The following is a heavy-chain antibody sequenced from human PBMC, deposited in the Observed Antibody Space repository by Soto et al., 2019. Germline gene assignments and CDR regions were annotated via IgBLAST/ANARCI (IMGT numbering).Heavy chain of an antibody. V-gene: IGHV3-48*02. Sequence: GGSLRLSCAASGFTFSDYPMSWVRQAPGKGLEWVSSIRTISSAIYFADSVRGRFTISRDNARNSLYLQMTSLRDEDTAVYYCERETPSFDSWGHGTLVTVSS. J-gene: IGHJ4*01. CDR2: IRTISSAI. CDR3: ERETPSFDS. CDR1: GFTFSDYP. D-gene: IGHD2-15*01.